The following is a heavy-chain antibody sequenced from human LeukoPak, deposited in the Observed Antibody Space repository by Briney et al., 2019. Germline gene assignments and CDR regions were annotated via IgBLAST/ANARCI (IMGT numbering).Heavy chain of an antibody. D-gene: IGHD2-2*02. Sequence: GGSLRLSCSASGFSFRSYAMHWVRQAPGKGLEYVSRISSDGGTTYYTDSVKGRFTISRGNSKNRLYLQMSGLRLEDTAVYYCVTGGYCTSTNCYTLLDYWGQGTLVTVSS. CDR1: GFSFRSYA. CDR2: ISSDGGTT. J-gene: IGHJ4*02. V-gene: IGHV3-64D*06. CDR3: VTGGYCTSTNCYTLLDY.